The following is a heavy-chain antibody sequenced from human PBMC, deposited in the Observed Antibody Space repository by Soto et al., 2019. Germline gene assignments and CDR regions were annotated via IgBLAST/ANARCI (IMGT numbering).Heavy chain of an antibody. CDR1: GGSFSGYY. CDR2: INHSGST. Sequence: PSETLSLTCAVYGGSFSGYYWSWIRQPPGKGLEWTGEINHSGSTNYNPSLKSRVTISVDTSKNQFSLKLSSVTAADTAVYYCARLRSNTLDYWGQGTLVTVSS. V-gene: IGHV4-34*01. D-gene: IGHD1-26*01. J-gene: IGHJ4*02. CDR3: ARLRSNTLDY.